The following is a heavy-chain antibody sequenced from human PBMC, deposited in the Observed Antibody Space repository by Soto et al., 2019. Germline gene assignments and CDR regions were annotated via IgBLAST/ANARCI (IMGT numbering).Heavy chain of an antibody. Sequence: EVQLVESGGGLVQPGRSLRLSCAASGFTFDDYAMHWVRQAPGKGLEWVSGINWNSGSIGYADSVKGRFTISRDNAKNSLYLQMNSLRAEDTALYYCAKDMDDYIWGSYPQGHFDYWGQGTLVTVSS. V-gene: IGHV3-9*01. CDR3: AKDMDDYIWGSYPQGHFDY. D-gene: IGHD3-16*02. CDR1: GFTFDDYA. J-gene: IGHJ4*02. CDR2: INWNSGSI.